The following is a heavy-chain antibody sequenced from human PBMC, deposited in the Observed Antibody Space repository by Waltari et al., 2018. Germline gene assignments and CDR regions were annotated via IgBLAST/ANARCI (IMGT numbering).Heavy chain of an antibody. CDR1: GFIFSTYW. CDR3: ARDHYYSKDV. V-gene: IGHV3-74*01. CDR2: SDKGDGGGT. Sequence: EVQLVESGGGLVQPGGSLRLSCEASGFIFSTYWMHWVRQAPGKGLVLGSRSDKGDGGGTSYADSVKGRFTISRDNAKNTLYLQMNSLRAEDTGVYYCARDHYYSKDVLGTGTTVTVSS. J-gene: IGHJ6*04.